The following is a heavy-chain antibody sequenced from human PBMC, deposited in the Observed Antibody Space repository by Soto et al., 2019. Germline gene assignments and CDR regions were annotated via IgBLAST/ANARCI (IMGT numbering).Heavy chain of an antibody. D-gene: IGHD2-15*01. Sequence: ASVKVSCKASGYTFTSYGISWVRQAPGQGLEWMGWVSVYNDNTNYAQKLQGRVTMTTDTSTSTAYMELRSLRSDDTAVYYCARDIVVVLTGFGGHAYWGQGTLVTVSS. CDR3: ARDIVVVLTGFGGHAY. CDR2: VSVYNDNT. CDR1: GYTFTSYG. J-gene: IGHJ4*02. V-gene: IGHV1-18*04.